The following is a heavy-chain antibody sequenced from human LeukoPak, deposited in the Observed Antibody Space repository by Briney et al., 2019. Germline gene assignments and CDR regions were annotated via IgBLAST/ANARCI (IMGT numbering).Heavy chain of an antibody. V-gene: IGHV1-46*01. J-gene: IGHJ6*03. CDR3: ARGPYYDFWSGYSPQYYMDV. CDR1: GYTFTSYY. CDR2: INPSGGST. Sequence: GASVKVSCKASGYTFTSYYMHWVRQAPGQGLEWMGIINPSGGSTSYAQKFQGRVTMTRDTSTSTVYMELSSLRSEDTAVYYCARGPYYDFWSGYSPQYYMDVWGKGTTVTVSS. D-gene: IGHD3-3*01.